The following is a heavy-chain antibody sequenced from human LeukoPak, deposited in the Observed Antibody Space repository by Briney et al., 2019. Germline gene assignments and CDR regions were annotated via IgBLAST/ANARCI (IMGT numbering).Heavy chain of an antibody. J-gene: IGHJ4*02. CDR1: GFTFSSYA. CDR3: ARGGITGTKYYFDY. Sequence: GRSLRLSCAASGFTFSSYAMHWVRQAPGKGLEWVAVISYDGSNKYYADSVKGRFTISRDNSKNTLYLQMNSLRAEDTAVYYCARGGITGTKYYFDYWGQGTLVTVSS. D-gene: IGHD1-14*01. CDR2: ISYDGSNK. V-gene: IGHV3-30-3*01.